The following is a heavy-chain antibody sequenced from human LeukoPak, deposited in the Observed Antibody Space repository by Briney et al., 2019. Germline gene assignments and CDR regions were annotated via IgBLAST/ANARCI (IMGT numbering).Heavy chain of an antibody. CDR3: ARMPTTYYDFWSGYSGGFDY. J-gene: IGHJ4*02. CDR1: GGSLSSSSYY. D-gene: IGHD3-3*01. Sequence: SETLSLTCTVSGGSLSSSSYYWGWIRQPPGKGLEWIGSIYYSGSTYYNPSLKSRVTISVDTSKNQFSLKLSSVTAADTAVYYCARMPTTYYDFWSGYSGGFDYWGQGTLVTVSS. V-gene: IGHV4-39*01. CDR2: IYYSGST.